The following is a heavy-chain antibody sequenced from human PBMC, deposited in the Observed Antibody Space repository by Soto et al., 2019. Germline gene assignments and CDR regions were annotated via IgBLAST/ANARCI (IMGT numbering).Heavy chain of an antibody. CDR1: GGAISSSNW. J-gene: IGHJ5*02. V-gene: IGHV4-4*02. CDR3: ASGKGLLPAAGGWFDP. D-gene: IGHD2-2*01. Sequence: SETLSLTCAVSGGAISSSNWWSWVRQPPGKGLEWIGEIYHSGSTNYNPSLKSRVTISVDKSKNQFSLKLSSVTAADTAVYYCASGKGLLPAAGGWFDPWGQGTLVPVSS. CDR2: IYHSGST.